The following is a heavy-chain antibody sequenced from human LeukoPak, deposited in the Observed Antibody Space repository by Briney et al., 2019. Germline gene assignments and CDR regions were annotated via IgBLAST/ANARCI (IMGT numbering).Heavy chain of an antibody. V-gene: IGHV3-23*01. D-gene: IGHD6-13*01. Sequence: GGSLRLSCAASGFSFSSYAMSWVRQAPGKGLEWVSGINGRGDSTVYADSVKGRFTISRDNPKNTLYLQVNSLRAEDTAVYYCAKLLLAARELFDYWGQGTLVTVSS. CDR3: AKLLLAARELFDY. CDR1: GFSFSSYA. CDR2: INGRGDST. J-gene: IGHJ4*02.